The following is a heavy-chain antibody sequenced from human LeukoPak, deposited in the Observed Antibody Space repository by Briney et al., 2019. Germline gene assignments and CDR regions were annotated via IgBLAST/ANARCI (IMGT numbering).Heavy chain of an antibody. CDR3: ARGAAAVY. D-gene: IGHD6-13*01. J-gene: IGHJ4*02. CDR2: INHSGST. CDR1: GGSFSGYY. Sequence: PSETLSLTCAVYGGSFSGYYWSWIRQPPGKGLEWIGEINHSGSTNYNPSLKSRVTISVDTSKNQFSLKLSSVTAADTAVYYCARGAAAVYWGQGTLVTVSS. V-gene: IGHV4-34*01.